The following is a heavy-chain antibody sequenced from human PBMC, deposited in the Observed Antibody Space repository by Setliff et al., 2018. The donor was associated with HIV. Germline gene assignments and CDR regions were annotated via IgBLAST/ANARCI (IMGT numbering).Heavy chain of an antibody. D-gene: IGHD1-26*01. CDR2: IHDNGKA. CDR1: GDYISSDDYY. V-gene: IGHV4-39*01. J-gene: IGHJ5*02. Sequence: SETLSLTCTVSGDYISSDDYYWGWIRQAPGKGLEWMGSIHDNGKAFYDTALKSRLTMYADTSRTQFYLNLRSVTASDTAVYYCVRYRSKIDWFDPWGQGTLVTVSS. CDR3: VRYRSKIDWFDP.